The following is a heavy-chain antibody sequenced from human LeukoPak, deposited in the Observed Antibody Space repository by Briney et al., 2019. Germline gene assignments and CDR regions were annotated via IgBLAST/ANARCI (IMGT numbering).Heavy chain of an antibody. CDR1: GYTFTGYY. V-gene: IGHV1-2*02. J-gene: IGHJ6*03. CDR3: ARDVTTGTIGDYYYYYMDV. Sequence: ASVKVSCKASGYTFTGYYMHWVRQAPGRGLEWMGWINPNSGGTNYAQKFQGRVTMTRDTSISTAYMELSRLRSDDTAVYYCARDVTTGTIGDYYYYYMDVWGKGTTVTVSS. CDR2: INPNSGGT. D-gene: IGHD1-1*01.